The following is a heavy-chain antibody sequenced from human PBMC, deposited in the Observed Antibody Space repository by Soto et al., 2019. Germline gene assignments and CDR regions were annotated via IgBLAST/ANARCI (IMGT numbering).Heavy chain of an antibody. CDR1: GDSVSNNSTA. V-gene: IGHV6-1*01. Sequence: SQTLSLTCAISGDSVSNNSTAWNWIRQPPSRGLEWLGRTYYRSKWYNDYAVSVKSRVIINPDTSKNQFSLQLNSVTPGDTAVYYCARERYGDYGRGTFDIWGQGTMVTVSS. CDR3: ARERYGDYGRGTFDI. CDR2: TYYRSKWYN. J-gene: IGHJ3*02. D-gene: IGHD4-17*01.